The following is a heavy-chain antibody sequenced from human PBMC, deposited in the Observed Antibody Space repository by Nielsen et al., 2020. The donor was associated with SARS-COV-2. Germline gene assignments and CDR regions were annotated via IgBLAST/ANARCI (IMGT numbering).Heavy chain of an antibody. CDR2: ISSNGGST. D-gene: IGHD3-3*01. V-gene: IGHV3-64D*06. Sequence: GSLRLSCSASGFTFSSYAMHWVRQAPGKGLEYVSAISSNGGSTYYADSVKGRFTISRDNSKNTLYLQMSSLRAEDTAVYYCVKEPYYDFWSGYSIDYWGQGTLVTVSS. CDR1: GFTFSSYA. CDR3: VKEPYYDFWSGYSIDY. J-gene: IGHJ4*02.